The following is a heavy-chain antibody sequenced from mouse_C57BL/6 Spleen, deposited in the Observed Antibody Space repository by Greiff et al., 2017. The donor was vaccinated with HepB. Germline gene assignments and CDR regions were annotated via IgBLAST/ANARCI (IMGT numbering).Heavy chain of an antibody. CDR1: GYTFTDYY. D-gene: IGHD1-1*01. J-gene: IGHJ2*01. Sequence: EVQLQQSGPELVKPGASVKISCKASGYTFTDYYMNWVKQSHGKSLEWIGDINPNNGGTSYNQKFKGKATLTVDKSSSTAYMELRSLTSEDSAVYYCARKMNYYVFDYWGQGTTLTVSS. CDR3: ARKMNYYVFDY. V-gene: IGHV1-26*01. CDR2: INPNNGGT.